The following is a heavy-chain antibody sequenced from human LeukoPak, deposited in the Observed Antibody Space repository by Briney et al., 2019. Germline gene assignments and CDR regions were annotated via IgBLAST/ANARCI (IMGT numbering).Heavy chain of an antibody. J-gene: IGHJ3*02. V-gene: IGHV4-4*02. Sequence: SETLSLTCAVSGGSISSSKWWSWVRQPPGKGPEWIGEIYQSGSTNYNPSLKSRVTISVDKSKNQFSLKLSSVTAADTAVYYCARVVPYYYGSGTPLAFDIWGQGTMVTVSS. CDR1: GGSISSSKW. CDR3: ARVVPYYYGSGTPLAFDI. CDR2: IYQSGST. D-gene: IGHD3-10*01.